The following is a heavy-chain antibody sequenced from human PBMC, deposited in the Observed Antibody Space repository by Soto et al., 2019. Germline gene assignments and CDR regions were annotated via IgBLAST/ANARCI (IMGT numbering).Heavy chain of an antibody. CDR2: IWYDGSNK. J-gene: IGHJ4*02. CDR1: GFTFSSYG. V-gene: IGHV3-33*01. CDR3: ARDSEPVLLWFGESRGPFDY. D-gene: IGHD3-10*01. Sequence: GGSLRLSCAASGFTFSSYGMHWVRQAPGKGLEWVAVIWYDGSNKYYADSVKGRFTISRDNSKNTLYLQMNSLRAEDTAVYYCARDSEPVLLWFGESRGPFDYWGQGSRVIVSS.